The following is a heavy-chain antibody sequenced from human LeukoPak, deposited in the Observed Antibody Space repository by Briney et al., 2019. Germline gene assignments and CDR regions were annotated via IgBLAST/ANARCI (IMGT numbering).Heavy chain of an antibody. CDR2: INPNSGGT. Sequence: ASVTVSCKASGYTFTGYYMHWVRQAPGQGLEWMGWINPNSGGTNYAQKFQGRVTMTRDTSISTAYMELSRLRSDDTAVYYCARAAYSSTWYSRYFDLWGRGTLVTVSS. CDR3: ARAAYSSTWYSRYFDL. CDR1: GYTFTGYY. V-gene: IGHV1-2*02. D-gene: IGHD6-13*01. J-gene: IGHJ2*01.